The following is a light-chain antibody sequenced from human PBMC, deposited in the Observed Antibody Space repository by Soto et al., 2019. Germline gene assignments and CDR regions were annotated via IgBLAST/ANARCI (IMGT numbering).Light chain of an antibody. J-gene: IGLJ2*01. Sequence: QSALTQPPSASGSPGQSVTISCTGASSDVGGYNFVSWYQQHPGKAPKLMIYDVTKRPSGVPDRFSGSKSGNTASLTVSGLPADDEADYYCSSYAGSSVPVAFGGGTKVTVL. V-gene: IGLV2-8*01. CDR1: SSDVGGYNF. CDR3: SSYAGSSVPVA. CDR2: DVT.